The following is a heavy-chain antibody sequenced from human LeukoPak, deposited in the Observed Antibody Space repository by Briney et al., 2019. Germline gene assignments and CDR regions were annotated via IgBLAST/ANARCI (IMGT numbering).Heavy chain of an antibody. D-gene: IGHD3-10*01. CDR3: ARVSGYYGSGSYHPYDY. J-gene: IGHJ4*02. CDR1: GLTFSSYG. V-gene: IGHV3-30*03. CDR2: ISYDGSNK. Sequence: AGGSLRLSCAASGLTFSSYGMHWVRQASGKGLEWVAVISYDGSNKYYADSVKGRFTISRDNSKNTLYLQMNSLRAEDTAVYYCARVSGYYGSGSYHPYDYWGQGTLVTVSS.